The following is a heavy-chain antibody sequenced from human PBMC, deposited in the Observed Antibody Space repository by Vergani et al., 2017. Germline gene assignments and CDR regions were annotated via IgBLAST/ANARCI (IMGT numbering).Heavy chain of an antibody. D-gene: IGHD3-9*01. CDR3: ARGDYGSLTGYRY. V-gene: IGHV1-46*03. J-gene: IGHJ4*02. CDR1: GYTFSNYY. CDR2: INPSGGHT. Sequence: QVQVVQSGAEVKKSGASVKVSCKTSGYTFSNYYMHWVRQAPGQGLEWMGIINPSGGHTYYAQKFQGRVTMTRDTSTSTVYMELSSLRSEDTAIYYCARGDYGSLTGYRYWVQGTLVTVSA.